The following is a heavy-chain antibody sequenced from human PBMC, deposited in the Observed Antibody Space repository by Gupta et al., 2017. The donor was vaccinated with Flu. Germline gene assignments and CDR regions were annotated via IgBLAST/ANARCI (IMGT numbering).Heavy chain of an antibody. D-gene: IGHD2-2*01. J-gene: IGHJ1*01. CDR3: AKAPQPLIVVVPAARMVYFQH. V-gene: IGHV3-48*03. Sequence: ERLSYISCSGTTIYYADSVKGRFPISRDKAKKSLYLEMNSLRAEDMAVYYGAKAPQPLIVVVPAARMVYFQHWGQGTLVTVSS. CDR2: ISCSGTTI.